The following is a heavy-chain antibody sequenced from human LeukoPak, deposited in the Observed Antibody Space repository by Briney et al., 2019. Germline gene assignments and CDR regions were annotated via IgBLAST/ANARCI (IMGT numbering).Heavy chain of an antibody. V-gene: IGHV4-39*07. D-gene: IGHD1-26*01. J-gene: IGHJ4*02. CDR2: IYYSGST. CDR3: AREYRGYEGASYYFDY. CDR1: GGPISSSSYY. Sequence: SETLSLTCTVSGGPISSSSYYWGWIRQPPGKGLEWIGSIYYSGSTYYNPSLKSRVTISVDTSKNQFSLKLSSVTAADTAVYYCAREYRGYEGASYYFDYWGQGTLVTVSS.